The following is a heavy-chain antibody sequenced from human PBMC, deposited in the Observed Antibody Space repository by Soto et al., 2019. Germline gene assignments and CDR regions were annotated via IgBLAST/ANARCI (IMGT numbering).Heavy chain of an antibody. CDR1: GFTFSSYG. D-gene: IGHD3-9*01. J-gene: IGHJ6*02. V-gene: IGHV3-30*18. CDR2: ISYDGSNK. CDR3: AKENGITIFPSPRGAGMDV. Sequence: PGGSLRLSCAASGFTFSSYGMHWVRQAPGKGLEWVAVISYDGSNKYYADSVKGRFTISRDNSKNTLYLQMNSLRAEDTAVYYCAKENGITIFPSPRGAGMDVWGQGTTVTVSS.